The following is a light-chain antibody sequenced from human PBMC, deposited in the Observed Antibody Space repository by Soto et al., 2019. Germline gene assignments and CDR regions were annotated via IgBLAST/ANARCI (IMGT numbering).Light chain of an antibody. J-gene: IGLJ3*02. CDR1: SSDIGGYNY. CDR3: ISYTSSSTWV. CDR2: EVS. Sequence: QSALTQPASVSGSPGQSITISCTGTSSDIGGYNYVSWYQQHPGKAPKLMIYEVSNRPSGVSDRFSGSRSGNTASLTISGLQAEGESDYYCISYTSSSTWVFGGGTQLTVL. V-gene: IGLV2-14*01.